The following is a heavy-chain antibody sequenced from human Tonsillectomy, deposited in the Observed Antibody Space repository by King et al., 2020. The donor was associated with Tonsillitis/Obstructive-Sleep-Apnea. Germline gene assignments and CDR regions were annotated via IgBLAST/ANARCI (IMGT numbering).Heavy chain of an antibody. J-gene: IGHJ4*02. CDR3: ANSIAAPDPFHY. CDR2: ISGSGGST. Sequence: VQLVESGGGLVQPGGSLRLSCAASGFTFSSYAMSWVRQAPGKGLEWVSTISGSGGSTYYADSVKGRFTISRDNSKNTLYLQMNSLRAKDTAVYYCANSIAAPDPFHYWGQGPLVTVSS. V-gene: IGHV3-23*04. CDR1: GFTFSSYA. D-gene: IGHD6-13*01.